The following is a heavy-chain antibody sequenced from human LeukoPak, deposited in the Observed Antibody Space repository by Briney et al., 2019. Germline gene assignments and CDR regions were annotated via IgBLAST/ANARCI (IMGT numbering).Heavy chain of an antibody. D-gene: IGHD1-26*01. CDR1: GFTFSGYW. Sequence: PGGSLRLSCAASGFTFSGYWMHWVRQVPGKGLVWISYISDDGRSKGYADSVQGRFTISRNNAKNTLYLQMNSLRAEDTAVYYCVRDLGGRSGHWGQGTLVTVSS. J-gene: IGHJ4*02. CDR2: ISDDGRSK. CDR3: VRDLGGRSGH. V-gene: IGHV3-74*01.